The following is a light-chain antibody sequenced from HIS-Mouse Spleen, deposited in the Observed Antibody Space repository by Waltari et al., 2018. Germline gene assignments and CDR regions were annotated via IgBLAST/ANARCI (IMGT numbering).Light chain of an antibody. CDR1: SLPKKY. J-gene: IGLJ2*01. Sequence: SYELTQPPSVSVSPGQTARIPCSGDSLPKKYAYWYQQKSGQAPVLVIYEDSKRPSGIPERFSGSSSGTMATLTISGAQVEDEADYHCYSTDSSGNHRVFGGGTKLTVL. CDR3: YSTDSSGNHRV. CDR2: EDS. V-gene: IGLV3-10*01.